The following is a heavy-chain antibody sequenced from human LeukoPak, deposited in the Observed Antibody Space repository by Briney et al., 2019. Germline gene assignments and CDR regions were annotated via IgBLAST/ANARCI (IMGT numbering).Heavy chain of an antibody. D-gene: IGHD6-13*01. CDR1: GFTFSSYA. CDR2: TSGSGGST. Sequence: GGSLRLSCAASGFTFSSYAMSWVRQAPGKGLEWVSATSGSGGSTYYADSVKGRFTISRDNSKNTLYLQMNSLRAEDTAVYYCAKGTGSFLDYYYYYMDVWGKGTTVTVSS. V-gene: IGHV3-23*01. CDR3: AKGTGSFLDYYYYYMDV. J-gene: IGHJ6*03.